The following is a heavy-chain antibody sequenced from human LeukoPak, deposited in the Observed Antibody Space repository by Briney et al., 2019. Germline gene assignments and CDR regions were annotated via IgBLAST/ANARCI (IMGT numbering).Heavy chain of an antibody. CDR3: ARVAEGYDILTGYYYYYGMDV. CDR2: IYHSGST. D-gene: IGHD3-9*01. Sequence: SETLSLTCAVSGGSISSGGYSWSWIRQPPGKGLEWIGYIYHSGSTYYNPSLKSRVTISVDRSKNQFSLKLSSVTAADMAVYYCARVAEGYDILTGYYYYYGMDVWGQGTTVTVSS. J-gene: IGHJ6*02. CDR1: GGSISSGGYS. V-gene: IGHV4-30-2*01.